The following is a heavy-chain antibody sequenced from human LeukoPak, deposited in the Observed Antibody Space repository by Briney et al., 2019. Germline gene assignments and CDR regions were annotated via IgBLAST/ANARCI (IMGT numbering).Heavy chain of an antibody. CDR3: AKDLHYGSADY. Sequence: GGSLRLSCAASGFTFSDYYMSWIRQAPGKGLEWVSYISSSGSAIYYADSVKGRFTISRDNAKNSLYLQMNSLRAEDTAVYYCAKDLHYGSADYWGQGTLVTVSS. J-gene: IGHJ4*02. D-gene: IGHD3-10*01. CDR2: ISSSGSAI. V-gene: IGHV3-11*01. CDR1: GFTFSDYY.